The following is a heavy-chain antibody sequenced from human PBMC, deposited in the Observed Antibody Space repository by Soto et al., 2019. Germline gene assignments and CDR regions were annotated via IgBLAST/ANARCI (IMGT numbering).Heavy chain of an antibody. D-gene: IGHD4-17*01. J-gene: IGHJ6*02. V-gene: IGHV3-11*05. CDR1: GFTFSDYY. Sequence: QVQLVESGGGLVKPGGYLRLSCAASGFTFSDYYMSWIRQAPGKGLEWVSYISSSSSYTNYADSVKGRFTISRDNAKNSLYLQMNRLRAEDTAVYYCARGPFYGDYVENGMDVWGQGTTVTVSS. CDR2: ISSSSSYT. CDR3: ARGPFYGDYVENGMDV.